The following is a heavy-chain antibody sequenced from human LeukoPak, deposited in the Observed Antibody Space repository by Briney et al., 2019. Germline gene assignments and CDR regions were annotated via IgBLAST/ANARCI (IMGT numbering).Heavy chain of an antibody. D-gene: IGHD3-16*02. Sequence: GGSLRLSCAASGFTFSSYGMHWVRQAPGKGLEWVAFIRYDGSNKYYADSVKGRFIISRDNSKNMLYLQMNSLRAEDTAVYYCAKDFSLYDYVWGSYRALDYWGQGTLVTVSS. CDR1: GFTFSSYG. CDR2: IRYDGSNK. CDR3: AKDFSLYDYVWGSYRALDY. V-gene: IGHV3-30*02. J-gene: IGHJ4*02.